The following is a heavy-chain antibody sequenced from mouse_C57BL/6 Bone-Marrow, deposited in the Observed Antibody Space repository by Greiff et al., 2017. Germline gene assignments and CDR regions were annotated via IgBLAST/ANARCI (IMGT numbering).Heavy chain of an antibody. J-gene: IGHJ4*01. D-gene: IGHD1-1*01. Sequence: VQLQQPGAELVKPGASVKLSCKASGYTFTSYWMHWVKQRPGQGLEWIGMIHPNSGSTNYNEKFKSKATLTVDKSSSTAYMQLSSLTSEDSAVYYCARSPHYYGSSYGAMDYWGQGTSVTVSS. CDR3: ARSPHYYGSSYGAMDY. CDR1: GYTFTSYW. CDR2: IHPNSGST. V-gene: IGHV1-64*01.